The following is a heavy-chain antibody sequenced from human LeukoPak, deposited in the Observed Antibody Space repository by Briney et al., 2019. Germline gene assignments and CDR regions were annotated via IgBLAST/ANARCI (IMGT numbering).Heavy chain of an antibody. CDR1: GGSFSGYY. J-gene: IGHJ4*02. CDR3: ARQRFGSDY. Sequence: SETLSLTCAVYGGSFSGYYWSWIRQPPGKGLEWIGEINHSGSTNYNPSLKSRVTISVDTSKNQFSLKLSSVTAADTAVYYCARQRFGSDYWGQGTLVTVSS. D-gene: IGHD3-10*01. CDR2: INHSGST. V-gene: IGHV4-34*01.